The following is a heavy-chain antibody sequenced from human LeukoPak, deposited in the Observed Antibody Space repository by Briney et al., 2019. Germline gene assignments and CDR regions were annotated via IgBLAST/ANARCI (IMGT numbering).Heavy chain of an antibody. CDR3: AREIPNPYNWFDP. Sequence: PSETLSLTCTVSGGSISSGDYYWSWIRQPPGKGLEWIGYIYYSGSTYYNPSLKSRVTISVDTSKNQFSLKLSSVTAADTAVYYCAREIPNPYNWFDPWGQGTLVTVYS. J-gene: IGHJ5*02. CDR2: IYYSGST. V-gene: IGHV4-30-4*01. CDR1: GGSISSGDYY.